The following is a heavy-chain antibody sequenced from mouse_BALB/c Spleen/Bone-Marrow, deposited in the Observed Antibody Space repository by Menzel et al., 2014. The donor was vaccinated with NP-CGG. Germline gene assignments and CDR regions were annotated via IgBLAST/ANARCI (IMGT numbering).Heavy chain of an antibody. D-gene: IGHD2-10*02. Sequence: EVQGVESGGGLVQPGDSLRLSCATSGFTFSDFYMEWVRQPPGKRLEWIAASRNKAKHYTTEYSASVKGRFIVSRDTSQSILYLQMNALRADDTAIYYCARDVGYGNYFVYWGQGTLVTVSA. J-gene: IGHJ3*01. CDR2: SRNKAKHYTT. CDR1: GFTFSDFY. V-gene: IGHV7-1*02. CDR3: ARDVGYGNYFVY.